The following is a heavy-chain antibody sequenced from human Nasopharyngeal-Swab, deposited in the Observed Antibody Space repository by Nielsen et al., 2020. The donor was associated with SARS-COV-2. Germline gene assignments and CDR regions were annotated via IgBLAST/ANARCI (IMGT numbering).Heavy chain of an antibody. V-gene: IGHV1-46*01. CDR3: ARGWRVSADGLRIDP. CDR1: GYTFTSYY. CDR2: INPSGGST. D-gene: IGHD2-21*01. Sequence: ASVKVSCKASGYTFTSYYMHWVRQAPGQGLEWMGIINPSGGSTSYAQKFQGRVTMTRDTSTSTVYMELSSLRSQDTAVYYCARGWRVSADGLRIDPWGQGTLVTVSS. J-gene: IGHJ5*02.